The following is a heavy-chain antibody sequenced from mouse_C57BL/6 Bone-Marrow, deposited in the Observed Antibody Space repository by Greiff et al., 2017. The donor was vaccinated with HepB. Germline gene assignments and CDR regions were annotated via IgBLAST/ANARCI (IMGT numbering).Heavy chain of an antibody. CDR1: GYTFTSYG. Sequence: QVQLQQSGAELARPGASVKLSCKASGYTFTSYGISWVKQRTGQGLEWIGEIYPRSGNTYYNEKFKGKATLTAAKSSSTAYMELRSLTSEDSAVYVCAREGVITTVVDHWYFDVWGTGTTVTVSS. J-gene: IGHJ1*03. V-gene: IGHV1-81*01. CDR3: AREGVITTVVDHWYFDV. D-gene: IGHD1-1*01. CDR2: IYPRSGNT.